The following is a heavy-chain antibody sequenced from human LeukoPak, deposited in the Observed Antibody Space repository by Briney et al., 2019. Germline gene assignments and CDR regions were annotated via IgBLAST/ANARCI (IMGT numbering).Heavy chain of an antibody. CDR3: ARGYTSGWSPALDI. CDR1: GGSFSDYY. D-gene: IGHD6-19*01. J-gene: IGHJ3*02. Sequence: PSETLSLTCAVYGGSFSDYYWSWIRQSPGKGLEWIGEVNHSGSTNYNPSLKSRVTISVDTSKNQFSLNLSSVTAADTAVYYCARGYTSGWSPALDIWGQGTMVTVSS. V-gene: IGHV4-34*01. CDR2: VNHSGST.